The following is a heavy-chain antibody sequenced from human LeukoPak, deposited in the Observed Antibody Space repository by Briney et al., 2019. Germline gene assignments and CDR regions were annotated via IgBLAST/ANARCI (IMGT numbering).Heavy chain of an antibody. CDR1: GGTFSSYA. CDR2: IIHIFGTA. Sequence: SVKVSSKASGGTFSSYAISCVRQPPGQGLEWMGGIIHIFGTANYAQKFQGRVTITADKSTSTAYMELSSLRSEDTAVYYCARGDSGSSGYYFYWGQGTLVTVSS. CDR3: ARGDSGSSGYYFY. V-gene: IGHV1-69*06. D-gene: IGHD3-22*01. J-gene: IGHJ4*02.